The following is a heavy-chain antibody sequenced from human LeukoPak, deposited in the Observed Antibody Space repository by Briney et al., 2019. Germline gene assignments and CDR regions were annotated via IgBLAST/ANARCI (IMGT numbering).Heavy chain of an antibody. V-gene: IGHV3-30*02. D-gene: IGHD3-9*01. J-gene: IGHJ4*02. Sequence: GGSLRLSCAASGLSFSSYDMQWVRQAPGKGLEWVAFIRYDGSNKYYGESVKGRFTISRDNAKNSLYLQMNSLRAEDTAVYYCARGLRYFDWYADYWGQGTLVTVSS. CDR1: GLSFSSYD. CDR2: IRYDGSNK. CDR3: ARGLRYFDWYADY.